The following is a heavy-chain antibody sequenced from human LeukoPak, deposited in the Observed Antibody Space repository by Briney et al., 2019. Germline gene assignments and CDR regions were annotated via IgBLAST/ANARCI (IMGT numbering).Heavy chain of an antibody. CDR1: GFTFTGYY. D-gene: IGHD5-12*01. CDR3: ARTSHYVDIAATIPYGIYYFDF. J-gene: IGHJ4*02. CDR2: INRNSGST. Sequence: GGSVRLSCTASGFTFTGYYMHWVRQAPGQGLEWMGWINRNSGSTNYAETVKGRVTITRDNAKNSLYMELNRLRAEDTAVYYCARTSHYVDIAATIPYGIYYFDFWGKGTMVTVSS. V-gene: IGHV1-2*02.